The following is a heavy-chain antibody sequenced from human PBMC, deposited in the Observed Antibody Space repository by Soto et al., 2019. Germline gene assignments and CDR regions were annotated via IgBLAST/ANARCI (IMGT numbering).Heavy chain of an antibody. CDR2: IYYSGST. J-gene: IGHJ5*02. V-gene: IGHV4-31*03. D-gene: IGHD2-2*01. Sequence: SESLALTCTVSGGSISSGGDYWSWIRQHPGKGLEWIGYIYYSGSTYYNPSLKSRVTISVDTSKNQFSLKLSSVTAADTAVYYCAREVENCSSTSCPTGLNWFDPWGQGTLVTVSS. CDR3: AREVENCSSTSCPTGLNWFDP. CDR1: GGSISSGGDY.